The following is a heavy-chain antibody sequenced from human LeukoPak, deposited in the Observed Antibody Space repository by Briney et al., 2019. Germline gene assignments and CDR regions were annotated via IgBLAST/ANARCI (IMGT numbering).Heavy chain of an antibody. CDR3: ARRSITGTTPDY. Sequence: SSETLSLTCTVSGGSISSTIYYWGWIRQPPGKGLEWIGNIYYSGSNYYNPSLKSRVTITVDTSKNQFSLKLSSVTAADTAVYYCARRSITGTTPDYWGQGTLVTVSS. D-gene: IGHD1-7*01. V-gene: IGHV4-39*01. CDR1: GGSISSTIYY. CDR2: IYYSGSN. J-gene: IGHJ4*02.